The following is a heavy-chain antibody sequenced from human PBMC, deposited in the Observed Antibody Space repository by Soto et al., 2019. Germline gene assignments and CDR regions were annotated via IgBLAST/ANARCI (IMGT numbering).Heavy chain of an antibody. J-gene: IGHJ4*02. CDR3: ARESEDLTSNFDY. CDR2: ISSTTNYI. V-gene: IGHV3-21*06. Sequence: GGSLRLSCAASGFTFTRYSMNWVRQAPGKGLEWVSSISSTTNYIYYGDSMKGRFTISRDNAKNSLCLEMNSLRAEDTAVYYCARESEDLTSNFDYWGRGTLVTVSS. CDR1: GFTFTRYS.